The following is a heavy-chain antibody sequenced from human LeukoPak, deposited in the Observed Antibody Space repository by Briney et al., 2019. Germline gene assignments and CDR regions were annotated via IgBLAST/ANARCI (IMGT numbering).Heavy chain of an antibody. V-gene: IGHV1-2*02. CDR2: IDPNSGGT. CDR1: GYTFTAHY. J-gene: IGHJ2*01. D-gene: IGHD3-10*01. CDR3: ARGRGITMVRGVITNYFDL. Sequence: ASVKVSFRASGYTFTAHYTHWVRQAPGQGLEWMGWIDPNSGGTNYAQRFLGSVTMTGDTSINTAFMEVRRLRSDDTAIYYCARGRGITMVRGVITNYFDLWGRGSLVTVSS.